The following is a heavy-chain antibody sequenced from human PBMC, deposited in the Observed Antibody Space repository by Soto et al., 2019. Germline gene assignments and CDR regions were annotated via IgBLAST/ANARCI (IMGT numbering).Heavy chain of an antibody. CDR1: GFSLSTSGVG. Sequence: QITLKESGPTLVKPTQTLTLTCTFSGFSLSTSGVGVGWLRQPPGKALEWLALIYWDDGKRYSPSLKSRLTITKDTSKNQVVLTMTNMDPVDTATYSCANTRPRRYFDLWGRGTLVTVSS. CDR2: IYWDDGK. CDR3: ANTRPRRYFDL. V-gene: IGHV2-5*02. J-gene: IGHJ2*01.